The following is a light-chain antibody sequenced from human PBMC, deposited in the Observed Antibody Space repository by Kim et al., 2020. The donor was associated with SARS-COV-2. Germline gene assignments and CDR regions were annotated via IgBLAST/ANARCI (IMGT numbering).Light chain of an antibody. V-gene: IGLV3-25*03. CDR2: KDS. Sequence: PGQPARIPCSGAALAKQSAYWYQQKPGQAPVLVIYKDSERPSGIPERFSGSSSGTTVTLTISGVQAEDEADYYCQSADSSGAYWVFGGGTQLTVL. CDR3: QSADSSGAYWV. J-gene: IGLJ3*02. CDR1: ALAKQS.